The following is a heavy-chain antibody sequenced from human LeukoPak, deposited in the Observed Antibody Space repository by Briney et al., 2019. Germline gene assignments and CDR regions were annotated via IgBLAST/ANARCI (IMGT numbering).Heavy chain of an antibody. J-gene: IGHJ5*02. D-gene: IGHD5-18*01. CDR2: IYYSGST. V-gene: IGHV4-59*12. Sequence: PSETLSLTCTVSGGSISSYYWSWIRQPPGKGLEWIGYIYYSGSTNYNPSLKSRVTISADTSKNQFSLKLSSVTAADTAVYYCAGSFVDTAMVTGPLYNWFDPWGQGTLVTVSS. CDR3: AGSFVDTAMVTGPLYNWFDP. CDR1: GGSISSYY.